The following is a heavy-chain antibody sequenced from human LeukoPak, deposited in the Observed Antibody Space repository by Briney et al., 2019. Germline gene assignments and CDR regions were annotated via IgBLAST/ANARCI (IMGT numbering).Heavy chain of an antibody. D-gene: IGHD5-12*01. J-gene: IGHJ4*02. V-gene: IGHV4-39*07. CDR2: IYHSGST. CDR3: AKDLETGYSGHDGLYDY. Sequence: SETLSLTCTVSGGSISSGSYYWGWIRQPPGKGLEWIGSIYHSGSTFYNPSLESRVTIAVDTSKNQFSLNLSSVTAADTAVYYCAKDLETGYSGHDGLYDYWGQGTLVTVSS. CDR1: GGSISSGSYY.